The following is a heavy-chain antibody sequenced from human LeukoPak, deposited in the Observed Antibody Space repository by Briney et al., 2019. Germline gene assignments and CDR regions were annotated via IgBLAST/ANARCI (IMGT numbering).Heavy chain of an antibody. CDR2: ISYDGSNK. CDR3: ARTYGDPTHYGYYYYGMDV. J-gene: IGHJ6*02. Sequence: PGGSLRLSCAASGFTFSSYAMHWVRQAPGKGLEWVAVISYDGSNKYYADSVKGRFTISRDNSKNTLYPQMNSLRAEDTAVYYCARTYGDPTHYGYYYYGMDVWGQGTTVTVSS. CDR1: GFTFSSYA. D-gene: IGHD4-17*01. V-gene: IGHV3-30-3*01.